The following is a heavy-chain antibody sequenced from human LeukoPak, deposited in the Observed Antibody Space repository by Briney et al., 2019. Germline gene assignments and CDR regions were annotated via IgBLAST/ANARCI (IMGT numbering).Heavy chain of an antibody. CDR2: INHSGST. Sequence: SETLSLTCAVYGGSFSGYYWSWSRQPPGKGLEWIGEINHSGSTNYNPSLKSRVTISVDTSKNQFSLKLSSVTAADTAVYYCARGPRSVRPVRFDYWGQGTLVTVSS. D-gene: IGHD3-22*01. J-gene: IGHJ4*02. CDR3: ARGPRSVRPVRFDY. V-gene: IGHV4-34*01. CDR1: GGSFSGYY.